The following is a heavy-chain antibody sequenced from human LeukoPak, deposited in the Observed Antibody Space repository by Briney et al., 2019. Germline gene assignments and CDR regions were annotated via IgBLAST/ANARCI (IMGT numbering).Heavy chain of an antibody. Sequence: MASETLSLTCAVYGGSFSGYYWTWIRQPPGKGLEWLGYISYSGSTSYIPSPKSRVTISVDTSKNQFSLKVSSVTAADTAVYYCARTPKTVKNYYYMDVWGKGTTVTISS. J-gene: IGHJ6*03. CDR3: ARTPKTVKNYYYMDV. V-gene: IGHV4-59*01. CDR2: ISYSGST. CDR1: GGSFSGYY. D-gene: IGHD4-17*01.